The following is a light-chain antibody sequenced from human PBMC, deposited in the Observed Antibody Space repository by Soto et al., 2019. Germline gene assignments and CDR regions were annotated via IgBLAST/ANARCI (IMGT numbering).Light chain of an antibody. V-gene: IGKV1-33*01. CDR2: HAS. CDR1: QNITNN. J-gene: IGKJ5*01. Sequence: DIQMTQSPSSLSASIGDRVTITCQASQNITNNLSWYQQKPGKAPNLLIYHASKLAKGVTSRFTGSGSRTDFSFIITSLQREALATYYCQQYYSLPPLTCGQGTRLEIK. CDR3: QQYYSLPPLT.